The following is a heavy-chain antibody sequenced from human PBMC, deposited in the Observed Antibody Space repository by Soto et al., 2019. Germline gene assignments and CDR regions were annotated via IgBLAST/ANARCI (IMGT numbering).Heavy chain of an antibody. V-gene: IGHV1-2*02. CDR1: GYTFPGYY. D-gene: IGHD6-19*01. J-gene: IGHJ4*02. Sequence: ASVKVSCKASGYTFPGYYMHWVRQAPGQGLEWMGWINPNSGGTNYAQKFQGRVTMTRDTSISTAYMELSRLRSDDTAVYYCARGRFRLAVAGNVGFLGYWGQGTLVTVSS. CDR3: ARGRFRLAVAGNVGFLGY. CDR2: INPNSGGT.